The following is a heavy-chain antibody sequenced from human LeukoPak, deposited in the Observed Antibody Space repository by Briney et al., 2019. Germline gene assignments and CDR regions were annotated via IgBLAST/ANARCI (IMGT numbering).Heavy chain of an antibody. CDR3: ARDGRWLHLDLDY. J-gene: IGHJ4*02. Sequence: GRSLRLSCAASGLTFSSYGMHWVRQAPGKGLEWVAVIWYDGSNKYYADSVKGRFTISRDNSKNTLYLQMNSLRAEDTAVYYCARDGRWLHLDLDYWGQGTLVTVSS. V-gene: IGHV3-33*01. CDR2: IWYDGSNK. D-gene: IGHD5-24*01. CDR1: GLTFSSYG.